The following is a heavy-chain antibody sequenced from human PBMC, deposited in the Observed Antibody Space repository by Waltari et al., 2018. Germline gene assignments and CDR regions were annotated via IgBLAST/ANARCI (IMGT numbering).Heavy chain of an antibody. V-gene: IGHV2-5*01. D-gene: IGHD3-22*01. Sequence: QITLKESGPTLVKPTQTLTLTCTFSGFSLSTSGVGVGWIRQPPGKALEWLALIYWNDDKRYSPSLKSRLTITKDTSKNQVVLTMTNMDPVDTATYYCAHSDDYYDSSGYPPTDAFDIWDQGTMVTVSS. CDR1: GFSLSTSGVG. CDR2: IYWNDDK. J-gene: IGHJ3*02. CDR3: AHSDDYYDSSGYPPTDAFDI.